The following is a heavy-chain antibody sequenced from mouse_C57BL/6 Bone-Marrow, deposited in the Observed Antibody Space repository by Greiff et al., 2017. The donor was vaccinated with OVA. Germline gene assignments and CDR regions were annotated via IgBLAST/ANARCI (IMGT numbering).Heavy chain of an antibody. V-gene: IGHV10-1*01. CDR2: IRSKSNNYAT. CDR1: GFSFNTYA. J-gene: IGHJ2*01. CDR3: VRHHYYYIYFDY. D-gene: IGHD1-1*01. Sequence: EVKLVESGGGLVQPKGSLKLSCAASGFSFNTYAMNWVRQAPGKGLEWVARIRSKSNNYATYYADSVKDRFTISRDDSESMLYLQMNNLKTEDTAMYYCVRHHYYYIYFDYWGQGTTLTVSS.